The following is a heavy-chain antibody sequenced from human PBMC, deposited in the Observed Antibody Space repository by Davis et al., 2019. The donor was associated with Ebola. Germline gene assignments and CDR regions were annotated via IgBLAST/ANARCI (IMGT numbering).Heavy chain of an antibody. Sequence: PGGSLRLSCAASGFTFSNYAMSWVRQAPGGGLEWVAGISATGVDKKYADSVRGRFSISRDDSKNTLYLQMNSLRAEDTAVYYCARDLGSGFDFDFWGQGTLLTV. D-gene: IGHD3-10*01. CDR2: ISATGVDK. V-gene: IGHV3-23*01. CDR3: ARDLGSGFDFDF. J-gene: IGHJ4*02. CDR1: GFTFSNYA.